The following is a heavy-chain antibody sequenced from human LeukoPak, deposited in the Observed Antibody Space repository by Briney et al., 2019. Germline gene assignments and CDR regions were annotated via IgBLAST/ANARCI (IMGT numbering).Heavy chain of an antibody. CDR1: GDSVSSNSAA. V-gene: IGHV6-1*01. J-gene: IGHJ5*02. D-gene: IGHD2-2*01. CDR2: TYYRSKWYN. CDR3: ARAGIVVVPAASGNWFDP. Sequence: SQTLSLTCAISGDSVSSNSAAWNWIRQSPSRGLEWLGRTYYRSKWYNDYAVSVKSRITINPDTSKNQFSLQLNSVTPEDTAVYYCARAGIVVVPAASGNWFDPWGQGTLVTVS.